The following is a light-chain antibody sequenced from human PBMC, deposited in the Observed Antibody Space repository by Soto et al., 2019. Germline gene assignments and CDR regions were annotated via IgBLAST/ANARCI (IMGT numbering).Light chain of an antibody. CDR3: QQANSFPFT. Sequence: DIQMTQSPSSVSASVGDRVTITCRASQDISSWLAWYQQKPGKAPKLLIYSASTLQRGVPSRFSGSGSGTDFTLTINSLQPEDFATYYCQQANSFPFTFGGGTKVEIE. V-gene: IGKV1D-12*01. CDR2: SAS. J-gene: IGKJ4*01. CDR1: QDISSW.